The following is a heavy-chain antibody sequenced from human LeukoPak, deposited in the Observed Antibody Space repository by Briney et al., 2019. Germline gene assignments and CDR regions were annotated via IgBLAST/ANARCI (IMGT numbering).Heavy chain of an antibody. Sequence: GGSLRLSCAASGFTISSYSMNWVRQAPGKGLEWVSYISSRSTTIYYADSVKGRFTISRDNAKNSLYLQMNSLRDEDTAVYYCATSPVAYFDFWGQGTLVTVSS. J-gene: IGHJ4*02. V-gene: IGHV3-48*02. D-gene: IGHD5-12*01. CDR3: ATSPVAYFDF. CDR1: GFTISSYS. CDR2: ISSRSTTI.